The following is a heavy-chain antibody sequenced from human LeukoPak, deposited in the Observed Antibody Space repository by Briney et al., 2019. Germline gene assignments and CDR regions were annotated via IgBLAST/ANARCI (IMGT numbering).Heavy chain of an antibody. V-gene: IGHV3-30*02. CDR1: GFTFSSYS. CDR2: IRYDGSDK. Sequence: PGGSLRLSCAASGFTFSSYSMNWVRQAPGEGLEWVAFIRYDGSDKYYADSVKGRFTISRDNSKNTVYLQMNSLRAGDTAVYHCAKDLTTVTTQGDYWGQGTLVTVSS. CDR3: AKDLTTVTTQGDY. D-gene: IGHD4-17*01. J-gene: IGHJ4*02.